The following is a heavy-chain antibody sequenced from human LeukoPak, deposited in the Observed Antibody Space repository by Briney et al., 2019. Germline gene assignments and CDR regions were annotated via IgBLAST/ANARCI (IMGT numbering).Heavy chain of an antibody. D-gene: IGHD6-13*01. CDR2: IYTSGST. CDR1: GGSISSGSYY. Sequence: SETLSLTCSVSGGSISSGSYYWSWIRQPAGKGLEWIGRIYTSGSTNYNPSLKSRVTISVDTSKNQFSLKLSSVTAADTAVYYCASEDLAAAGTLVYWGQGTLVTVSS. V-gene: IGHV4-61*02. CDR3: ASEDLAAAGTLVY. J-gene: IGHJ4*02.